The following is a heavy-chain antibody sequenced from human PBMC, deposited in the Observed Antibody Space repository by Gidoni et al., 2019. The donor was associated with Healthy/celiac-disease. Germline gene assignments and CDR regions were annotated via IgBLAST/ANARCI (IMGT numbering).Heavy chain of an antibody. J-gene: IGHJ4*02. Sequence: QLQLQESGPGLVKPSETLSLTCTVSGGSISSSSYYWGWIRQPPGKGLEWIGSIYYSGSTYYNPSLKSRVTISVDTSKNQFSLKLSSVTAADTAVYYCASSQYYDFWSGYHRPVYYFDYWGQGTLVTVSS. CDR3: ASSQYYDFWSGYHRPVYYFDY. V-gene: IGHV4-39*01. CDR2: IYYSGST. CDR1: GGSISSSSYY. D-gene: IGHD3-3*01.